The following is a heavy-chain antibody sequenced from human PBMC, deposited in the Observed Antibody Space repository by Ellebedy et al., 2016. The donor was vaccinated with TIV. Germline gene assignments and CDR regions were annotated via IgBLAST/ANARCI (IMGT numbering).Heavy chain of an antibody. D-gene: IGHD2-2*01. CDR2: IKQDGSEK. J-gene: IGHJ6*02. CDR3: ARDNGYCVTTSCPMTHYYYYGMDV. V-gene: IGHV3-7*03. Sequence: GESLKISCAASGFTFSRYWMSWVRQAPGKGLEWVANIKQDGSEKYYVDSVKGRFTIPRDNAKNSLYLQMNSLRAEDTALYYCARDNGYCVTTSCPMTHYYYYGMDVWGQGTTVTVSS. CDR1: GFTFSRYW.